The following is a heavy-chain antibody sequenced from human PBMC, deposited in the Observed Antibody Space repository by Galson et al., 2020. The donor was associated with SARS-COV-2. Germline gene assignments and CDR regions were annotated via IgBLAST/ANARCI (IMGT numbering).Heavy chain of an antibody. J-gene: IGHJ5*02. CDR3: ARATGSWGGDWFDP. D-gene: IGHD3-10*01. CDR2: INHSGST. CDR1: GGSFRGYY. V-gene: IGHV4-34*01. Sequence: SETLSLTCAVYGGSFRGYYWSWIRQPPGKGLEWLGEINHSGSTNYNPSLTSRVTISVDTSKNQFSLKLSSVTAADTAVYYCARATGSWGGDWFDPWGQGTLVTVSS.